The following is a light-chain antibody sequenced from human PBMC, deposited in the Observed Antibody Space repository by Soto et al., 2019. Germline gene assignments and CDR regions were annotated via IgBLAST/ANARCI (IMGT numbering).Light chain of an antibody. CDR1: TSNIGSNY. Sequence: QSVLTQPPSASATPGQTVTISCSGSTSNIGSNYVYWYRQLPGTAPELLVSKNDQRPSGVPDRFSGSSSGTSASLAISALRSEDEADYYCASWDDSLSGVLFGGGTKLTVL. CDR2: KND. CDR3: ASWDDSLSGVL. V-gene: IGLV1-47*01. J-gene: IGLJ2*01.